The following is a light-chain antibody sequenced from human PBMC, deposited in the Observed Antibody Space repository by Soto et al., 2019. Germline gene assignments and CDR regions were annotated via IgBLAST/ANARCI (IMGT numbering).Light chain of an antibody. CDR2: GAS. CDR3: QQYGSSVALT. CDR1: QSVSSSY. Sequence: IVLTQSPGTLSLSPWERATLSCRASQSVSSSYLAWYQQKPGQAPRLLIYGASSRATGIPDRFSGSGSGTDFTLTISRLEPEDFAVYYCQQYGSSVALTFGGGTKVDIK. J-gene: IGKJ4*01. V-gene: IGKV3-20*01.